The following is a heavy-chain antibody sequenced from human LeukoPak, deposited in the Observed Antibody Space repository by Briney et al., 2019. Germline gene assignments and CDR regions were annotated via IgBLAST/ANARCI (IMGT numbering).Heavy chain of an antibody. CDR2: ISHSGRTI. D-gene: IGHD6-13*01. CDR3: ARGVGSSWPGWFDP. J-gene: IGHJ5*02. CDR1: GFTFSNYE. V-gene: IGHV3-48*03. Sequence: PGGSLRLSCAASGFTFSNYELNWVRQAPGKGLEWVSYISHSGRTIYYADSVKGRFTISRDNAKNSLYLQMNSLRAEDTAVYYCARGVGSSWPGWFDPWGPGTLVTVSS.